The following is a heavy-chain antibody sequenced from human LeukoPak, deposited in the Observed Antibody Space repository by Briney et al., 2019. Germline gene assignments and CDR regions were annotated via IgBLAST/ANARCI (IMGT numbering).Heavy chain of an antibody. Sequence: ASVKVSCKASGGTFSSYAISWVRQAPGQGLEWMGRIIPILGIANYAQKFQGRVTITADKSTSTAYMELSSLRSEDTAVYYCARGNLGYCSSTSCYKLGYYYGMDVWGQGTTVTVSS. CDR3: ARGNLGYCSSTSCYKLGYYYGMDV. D-gene: IGHD2-2*02. CDR1: GGTFSSYA. J-gene: IGHJ6*02. CDR2: IIPILGIA. V-gene: IGHV1-69*04.